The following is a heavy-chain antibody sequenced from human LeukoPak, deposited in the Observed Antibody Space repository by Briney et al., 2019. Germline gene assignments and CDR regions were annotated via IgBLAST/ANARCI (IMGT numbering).Heavy chain of an antibody. J-gene: IGHJ1*01. CDR2: IYYSGST. CDR3: ASLYYDSSGYYPEYFQH. CDR1: GGSISSYY. Sequence: SETLSLTCTVSGGSISSYYWSWIRQHPGKGLEWIGYIYYSGSTNYNPSLKSRVTISVDTSKNQFSLKLSSVTAADTAVYYCASLYYDSSGYYPEYFQHWGQGTLVTVSS. D-gene: IGHD3-22*01. V-gene: IGHV4-59*01.